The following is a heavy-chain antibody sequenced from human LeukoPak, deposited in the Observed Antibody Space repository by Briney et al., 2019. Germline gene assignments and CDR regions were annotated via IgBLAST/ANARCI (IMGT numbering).Heavy chain of an antibody. J-gene: IGHJ6*03. CDR1: GGTFSSYA. Sequence: ASVKVSCKASGGTFSSYAINWVRQATGQGLEWMGWMNPNSGNTGYAQKFQGRVTMTRNTSISTAYMELSSLRSEDTAVYYCARGTVTAYYMDVWGKGTTVTVSS. V-gene: IGHV1-8*02. CDR3: ARGTVTAYYMDV. CDR2: MNPNSGNT. D-gene: IGHD4-11*01.